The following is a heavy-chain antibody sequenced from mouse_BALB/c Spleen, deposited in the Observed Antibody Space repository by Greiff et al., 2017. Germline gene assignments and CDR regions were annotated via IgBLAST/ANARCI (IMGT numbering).Heavy chain of an antibody. V-gene: IGHV5-12-2*01. CDR3: ARHDSGYCDV. CDR1: GFTFSSYT. Sequence: EVQVVESGGGLVQPGGSLKLSCAASGFTFSSYTMSWVRQTPEKRLEWVAYISNGGGSTYYPDTVKGRFTISRDNAKNTLYLQMSSLKSEDTAMYYCARHDSGYCDVWGAGTTVTVSS. J-gene: IGHJ1*01. D-gene: IGHD2-13*01. CDR2: ISNGGGST.